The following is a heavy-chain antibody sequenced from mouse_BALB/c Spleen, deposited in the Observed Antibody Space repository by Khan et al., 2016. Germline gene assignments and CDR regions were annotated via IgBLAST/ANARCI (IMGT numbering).Heavy chain of an antibody. D-gene: IGHD4-1*01. CDR3: ARSGPFYFDY. V-gene: IGHV3-2*02. CDR2: ISYSGTT. CDR1: GYSITSAYA. Sequence: VQLKQSGPGLVKPSQSLSLTCTVTGYSITSAYAWNWIRQFPGNKLEWMGYISYSGTTSYNPSLKSRIPITRDTSKNQFFLQLNSVTTEDTATYYCARSGPFYFDYWGQGTTLTVSS. J-gene: IGHJ2*01.